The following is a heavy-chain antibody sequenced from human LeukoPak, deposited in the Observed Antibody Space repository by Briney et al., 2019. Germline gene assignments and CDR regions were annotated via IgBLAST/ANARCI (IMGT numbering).Heavy chain of an antibody. CDR3: ATHPYSSSWFDY. Sequence: PSETLSLTCTVSGGSISGYYWNWVRRPPGRGLEWIGYIYYTGSTHYNPSLKSRVTISVDTSKNQFSLKLSSVTAADTAVYYCATHPYSSSWFDYWGQGTLVTVSS. CDR1: GGSISGYY. D-gene: IGHD6-13*01. J-gene: IGHJ5*01. CDR2: IYYTGST. V-gene: IGHV4-59*08.